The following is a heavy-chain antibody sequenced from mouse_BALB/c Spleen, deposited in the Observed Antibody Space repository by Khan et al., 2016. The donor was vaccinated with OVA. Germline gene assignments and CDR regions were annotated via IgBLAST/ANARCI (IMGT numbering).Heavy chain of an antibody. V-gene: IGHV5-17*02. J-gene: IGHJ1*01. D-gene: IGHD2-1*01. CDR2: ISSGSSTI. CDR1: GFIFSSFG. CDR3: ARSGGNFHWYFDV. Sequence: EVELVESGGGLVQPGGSRKLSCAASGFIFSSFGMHWVRQAPKKGLEWVAYISSGSSTIYYVDTVKGRFTISRDNTKNTLFLQMTSLRSEDTAMYYCARSGGNFHWYFDVWGAGTSVTVSS.